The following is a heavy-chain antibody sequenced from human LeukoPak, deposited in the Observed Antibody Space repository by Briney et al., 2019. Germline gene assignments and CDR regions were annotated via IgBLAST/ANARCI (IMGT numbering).Heavy chain of an antibody. CDR2: IIPIFGTA. CDR3: AAGSGSYYEASDY. V-gene: IGHV1-69*05. D-gene: IGHD3-10*01. CDR1: GGTFSSYA. Sequence: GSSVKVSCKASGGTFSSYAISWVRQAPGQGLEWMGGIIPIFGTANYAQKFQGRVTITTDESTSTAYMELSSLRSEDTAVYYCAAGSGSYYEASDYWGQGTLVNVSS. J-gene: IGHJ4*02.